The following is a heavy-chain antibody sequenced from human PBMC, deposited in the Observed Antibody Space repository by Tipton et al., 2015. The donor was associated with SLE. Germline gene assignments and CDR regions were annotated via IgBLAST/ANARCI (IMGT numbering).Heavy chain of an antibody. V-gene: IGHV4-39*07. CDR2: IYYSGST. CDR1: GGSISSSGDY. J-gene: IGHJ6*03. D-gene: IGHD2-2*01. CDR3: ARGCSSITCYYYFYMDV. Sequence: TLSLTCTVSGGSISSSGDYWGWIRQPPGKGLEWIGSIYYSGSTYHNPPLKSRVTMSVDTSKNQFSLKLSSVTAADTAMYYCARGCSSITCYYYFYMDVWGKGTTVTVSS.